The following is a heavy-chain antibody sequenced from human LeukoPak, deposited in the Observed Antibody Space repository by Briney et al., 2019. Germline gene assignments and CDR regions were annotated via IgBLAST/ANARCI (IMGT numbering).Heavy chain of an antibody. J-gene: IGHJ4*02. V-gene: IGHV4-39*01. Sequence: PSETLSLTCTVSGGSISSSSYYWGWIRQPPGKGLEWIGSIYYSGSTYYNPSLKSRVTISVDTSKNQFSLKLSTVTAADTAVYYCARVRKVTAIPAFGTFDYWGQGTLVTASS. D-gene: IGHD2-21*02. CDR2: IYYSGST. CDR3: ARVRKVTAIPAFGTFDY. CDR1: GGSISSSSYY.